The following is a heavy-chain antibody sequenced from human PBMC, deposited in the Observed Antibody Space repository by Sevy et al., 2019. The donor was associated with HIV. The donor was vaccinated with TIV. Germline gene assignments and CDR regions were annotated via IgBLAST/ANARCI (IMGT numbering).Heavy chain of an antibody. CDR2: ISWNSGSI. J-gene: IGHJ6*02. D-gene: IGHD2-21*02. CDR3: AKDLNRTCDSLNCYSYYFYYYGLDV. Sequence: GGSLRLSCAASGFSFHEYAMHWVRQAPGKGLEWVAGISWNSGSIGYADSVKGRFTISRDNATQSIHLQMNSLRADDTDLYYCAKDLNRTCDSLNCYSYYFYYYGLDVWGQATTVTVSS. CDR1: GFSFHEYA. V-gene: IGHV3-9*01.